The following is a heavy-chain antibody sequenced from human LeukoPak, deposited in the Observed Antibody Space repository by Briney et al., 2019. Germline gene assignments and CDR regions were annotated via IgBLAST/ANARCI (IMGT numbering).Heavy chain of an antibody. Sequence: SETLSLTCNVSGGSISSSSYYWGWIRQPPGKGLEWIGSIYYSGSTYYNSSLKSRVTISVDTSKNQFSLKLSSVTAADTAVYYCARELLNDYGDYDAFDIWGQGTMVTVSS. D-gene: IGHD4-17*01. CDR2: IYYSGST. J-gene: IGHJ3*02. CDR3: ARELLNDYGDYDAFDI. CDR1: GGSISSSSYY. V-gene: IGHV4-39*07.